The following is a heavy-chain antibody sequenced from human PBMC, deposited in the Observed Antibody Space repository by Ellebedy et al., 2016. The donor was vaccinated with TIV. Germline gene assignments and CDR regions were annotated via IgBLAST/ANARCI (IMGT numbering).Heavy chain of an antibody. Sequence: SQTLSLTCGVSGYSISSGYYWGWIRQPPGKGLEWIGSIYHSGSTHYNPSLESRVTISVDTSKNQFYLNLNGVTAADTAVYYCARDPSWGHDDYWGQGTLVTVS. CDR3: ARDPSWGHDDY. CDR1: GYSISSGYY. V-gene: IGHV4-38-2*02. J-gene: IGHJ4*02. D-gene: IGHD7-27*01. CDR2: IYHSGST.